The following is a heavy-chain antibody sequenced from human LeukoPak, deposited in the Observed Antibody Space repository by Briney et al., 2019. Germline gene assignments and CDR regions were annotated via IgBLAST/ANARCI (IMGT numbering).Heavy chain of an antibody. CDR1: GGSISSSSYY. CDR2: IYYSGST. V-gene: IGHV4-39*07. J-gene: IGHJ6*03. CDR3: AREGGYCSGGSCYTYYYYYMDV. Sequence: SETLSLTCTVSGGSISSSSYYWGWIRQPPGKGLEWIGSIYYSGSTYYNPSLKSRVTISVDTSKNQFSLKLSSVTAADTAVYYCAREGGYCSGGSCYTYYYYYMDVWGKGTTVTVSS. D-gene: IGHD2-15*01.